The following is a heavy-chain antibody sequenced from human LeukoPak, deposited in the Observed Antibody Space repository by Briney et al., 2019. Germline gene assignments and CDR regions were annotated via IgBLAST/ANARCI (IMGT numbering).Heavy chain of an antibody. CDR3: AKSPQWLVPGENYFDY. D-gene: IGHD6-19*01. CDR1: GFTFSSYA. Sequence: QAGGSLRLSCAASGFTFSSYAMSWVRQAPGKGLEWVSAISGSGGSTYYADSVKGRFTISRDNSKNTLYLQMNSLRAEDTAVYYCAKSPQWLVPGENYFDYWGQGTLVTVSS. J-gene: IGHJ4*02. CDR2: ISGSGGST. V-gene: IGHV3-23*01.